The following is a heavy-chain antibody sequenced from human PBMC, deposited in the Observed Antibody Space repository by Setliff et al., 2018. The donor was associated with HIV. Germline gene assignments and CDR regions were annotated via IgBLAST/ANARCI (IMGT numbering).Heavy chain of an antibody. CDR3: ARYNWNPLGYRFDY. CDR2: ISYDGSNK. CDR1: GFIFSTYA. V-gene: IGHV3-30*07. J-gene: IGHJ4*02. D-gene: IGHD1-20*01. Sequence: GGSLRLSCAASGFIFSTYAMHWVRQAPGKGLEWVAVISYDGSNKYYADSVKGRFTISRDNAKNSLYLQMNSLRAEDTAVYYCARYNWNPLGYRFDYWGQGTLVTVSS.